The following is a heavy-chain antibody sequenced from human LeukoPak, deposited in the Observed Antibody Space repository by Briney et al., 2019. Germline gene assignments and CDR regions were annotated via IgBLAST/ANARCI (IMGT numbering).Heavy chain of an antibody. Sequence: PGGSLRLSCAASGFTFSSYAMSWVRQAPVKGLEWVSAISGSGGSTYYAGSVNGRFTISRDNSKNTLYLQMNSLRAEDTAVYYWAKDQTTVTTYGWFDPWGQGTLVTVSS. CDR2: ISGSGGST. V-gene: IGHV3-23*01. J-gene: IGHJ5*02. CDR3: AKDQTTVTTYGWFDP. CDR1: GFTFSSYA. D-gene: IGHD4-17*01.